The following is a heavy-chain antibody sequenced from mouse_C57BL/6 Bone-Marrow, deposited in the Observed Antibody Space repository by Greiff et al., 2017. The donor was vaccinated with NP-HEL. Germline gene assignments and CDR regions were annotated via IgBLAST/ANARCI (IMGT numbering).Heavy chain of an antibody. J-gene: IGHJ4*01. CDR3: ARVWVYYAMDY. Sequence: EVQLQQSGPELVKPGASVKIPCKASGYTFTDYNMDWVKQSHGKSLEWIGDINPNNGGTFYNQKFKGKATLTVDKSSSTAYMELRSLTSEDTAVYYCARVWVYYAMDYWGQGTSVTVSS. CDR2: INPNNGGT. V-gene: IGHV1-18*01. CDR1: GYTFTDYN. D-gene: IGHD4-1*01.